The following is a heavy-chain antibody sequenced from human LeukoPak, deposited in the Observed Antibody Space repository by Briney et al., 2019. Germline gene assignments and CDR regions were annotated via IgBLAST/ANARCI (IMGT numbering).Heavy chain of an antibody. CDR1: GGTFSNYP. CDR3: ARGPRSSGYYY. Sequence: GASVKVSCKASGGTFSNYPISWVRQAPGQGLEWMGGITPTSGAPNYAQKFQGRVSMTADESTRTVYMELSSLTSEDTAMYYCARGPRSSGYYYWGQGTLVTVSS. D-gene: IGHD3-22*01. J-gene: IGHJ4*02. CDR2: ITPTSGAP. V-gene: IGHV1-69*01.